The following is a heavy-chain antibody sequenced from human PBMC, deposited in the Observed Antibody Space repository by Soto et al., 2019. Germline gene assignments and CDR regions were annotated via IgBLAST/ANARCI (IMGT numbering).Heavy chain of an antibody. CDR2: MYNTGST. J-gene: IGHJ6*02. D-gene: IGHD2-21*02. CDR1: GGSIRGYY. CDR3: ARDLWGYCGTDCYPLDV. V-gene: IGHV4-59*01. Sequence: SETLSLTCTVSGGSIRGYYWSWIRQPPRKGLEWIGYMYNTGSTVYNPSFKSRVTISVDTSKNQFSLKLNSVTAADTAVYYCARDLWGYCGTDCYPLDVWGQGTTVTV.